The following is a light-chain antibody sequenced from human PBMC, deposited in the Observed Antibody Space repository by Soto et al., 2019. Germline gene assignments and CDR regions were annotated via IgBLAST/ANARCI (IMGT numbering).Light chain of an antibody. CDR1: QSFSSAY. V-gene: IGKV3-20*01. CDR2: GAS. Sequence: DIVMTQSPATLSLSPGERVTLSCRASQSFSSAYLAWYQQKPGQAPRLLIYGASSRATGIPDRFSGSGSGTDFTLTISRLEPEDFAVYYCQQYGSSSWTFGQGTKVDIK. J-gene: IGKJ1*01. CDR3: QQYGSSSWT.